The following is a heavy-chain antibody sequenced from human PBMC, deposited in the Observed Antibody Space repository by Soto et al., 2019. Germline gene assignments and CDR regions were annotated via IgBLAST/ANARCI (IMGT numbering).Heavy chain of an antibody. CDR3: VGALTYEVPYYYYGMDV. J-gene: IGHJ6*02. CDR2: IKQGGNEK. Sequence: GGSLRLSCEASGFMFSTYLMSWVRQAPGNGLEWVANIKQGGNEKFYVDSVKGRFTISRDNAKKSLFLQMNSLRPEDTAVYYCVGALTYEVPYYYYGMDVWGQGTTVTVSS. CDR1: GFMFSTYL. D-gene: IGHD3-16*01. V-gene: IGHV3-7*01.